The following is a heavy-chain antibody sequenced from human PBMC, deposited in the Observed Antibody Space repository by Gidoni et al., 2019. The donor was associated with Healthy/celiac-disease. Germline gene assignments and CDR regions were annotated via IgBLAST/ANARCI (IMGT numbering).Heavy chain of an antibody. CDR2: IRYDGSNK. CDR1: GFTFSSYG. Sequence: QVQLVESGGGVVQPGGSLRLSCAASGFTFSSYGMHWVRQAPGKGLEWGAFIRYDGSNKYYADSVKGRFTISRDNSKNTLYLQMNSLRAEDTAVYYCAKDSQDGYNWGYWGQGTLVTVSS. CDR3: AKDSQDGYNWGY. D-gene: IGHD1-1*01. V-gene: IGHV3-30*02. J-gene: IGHJ4*02.